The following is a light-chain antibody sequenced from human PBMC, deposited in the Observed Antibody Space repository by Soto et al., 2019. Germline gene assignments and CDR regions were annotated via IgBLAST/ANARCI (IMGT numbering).Light chain of an antibody. CDR1: SSDVGGYNY. CDR3: SAFTSSTTLA. Sequence: QSALTQPASVSGSPGQSITISCTGTSSDVGGYNYVSWYQQQSGKAPKLMIHEVSNRPSGVSNRFSGSKSGNAASLTISGLQAEDEADYYCSAFTSSTTLAFGGGTKLTVL. V-gene: IGLV2-14*01. CDR2: EVS. J-gene: IGLJ3*02.